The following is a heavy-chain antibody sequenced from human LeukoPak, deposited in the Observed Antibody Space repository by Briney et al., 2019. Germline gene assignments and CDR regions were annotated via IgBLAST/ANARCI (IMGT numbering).Heavy chain of an antibody. V-gene: IGHV3-23*01. Sequence: GGSPRLSCAGSDFSFITYAMSWVRQAPGKGLEWVSTIAGRGDATYYADSVKGRFTISRDNSENTFYLQMNSLRADDTAVYYCARGPILRHFDYYMDVWGKGTTVIISS. CDR1: DFSFITYA. D-gene: IGHD3-9*01. J-gene: IGHJ6*03. CDR3: ARGPILRHFDYYMDV. CDR2: IAGRGDAT.